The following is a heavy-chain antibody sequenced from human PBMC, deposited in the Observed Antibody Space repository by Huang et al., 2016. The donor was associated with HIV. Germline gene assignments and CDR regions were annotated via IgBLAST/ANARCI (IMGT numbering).Heavy chain of an antibody. CDR3: ARGGPYSRDYYYYGMDV. J-gene: IGHJ6*02. CDR1: GGSISSYY. CDR2: IHYSGST. D-gene: IGHD6-13*01. Sequence: QVQLQESGPGLVKPSETLSLTWTVSGGSISSYYWSWIRQPPGKGLEWIGYIHYSGSTTYNPSLKSRVTTSVDTSKNQFFLKLSSVTAADTAVYYCARGGPYSRDYYYYGMDVWGQGTTVTVSS. V-gene: IGHV4-59*01.